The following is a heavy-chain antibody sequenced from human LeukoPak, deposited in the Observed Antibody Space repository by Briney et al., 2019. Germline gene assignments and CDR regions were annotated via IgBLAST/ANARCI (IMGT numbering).Heavy chain of an antibody. CDR2: TYYRSKWYN. Sequence: SQTLSLTCAISVDSVSSNSAAWNWIRQSPSRGLEWPGRTYYRSKWYNDYAVSVKSRITINPDTSKNQFSLQLNSVTPEDTAVYYCARDREIWDTGGYYFDYWGQGTLVTVSS. CDR1: VDSVSSNSAA. V-gene: IGHV6-1*01. J-gene: IGHJ4*02. CDR3: ARDREIWDTGGYYFDY. D-gene: IGHD7-27*01.